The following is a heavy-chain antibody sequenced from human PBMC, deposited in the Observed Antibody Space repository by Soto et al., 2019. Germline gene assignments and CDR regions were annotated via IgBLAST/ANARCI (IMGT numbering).Heavy chain of an antibody. CDR3: ARAGEVNFWSGYPIFGAPNYYYYGMDV. V-gene: IGHV1-18*04. CDR2: ISAYNGNT. CDR1: GYTFTSYC. D-gene: IGHD3-3*01. Sequence: ASVKVSCKASGYTFTSYCISWVREAPGQGLECMGGISAYNGNTNYAQKLQGRVTMTTDTSTSTAYMELRSLRSDDTAVYYCARAGEVNFWSGYPIFGAPNYYYYGMDVWGQGTTVTVSS. J-gene: IGHJ6*02.